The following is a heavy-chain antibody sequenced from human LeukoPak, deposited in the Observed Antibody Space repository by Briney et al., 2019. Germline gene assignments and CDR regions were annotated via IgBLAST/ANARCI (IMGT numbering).Heavy chain of an antibody. CDR2: TSGTSGDT. J-gene: IGHJ4*01. Sequence: GGSLRLSCAASGLTFSTSPMNWVRLAPGNRLEWVSTSGTSGDTYYADSVKGRFTISRDNAKNSLYLQMNSLRAEDTAVYYCAKGIYSSGWSYFDYWGHGTLVTVSS. V-gene: IGHV3-21*04. CDR3: AKGIYSSGWSYFDY. D-gene: IGHD6-19*01. CDR1: GLTFSTSP.